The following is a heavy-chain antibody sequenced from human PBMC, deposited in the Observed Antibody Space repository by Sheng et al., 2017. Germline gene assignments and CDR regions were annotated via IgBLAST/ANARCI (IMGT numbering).Heavy chain of an antibody. D-gene: IGHD2-15*01. J-gene: IGHJ4*02. CDR1: GGSFSGYY. Sequence: QVQLQQWGAGLLKPSETLSLTCAVYGGSFSGYYWSWIRQPPGKGLEWIGEINHSGSTNYNPSLKSRVTISVDTSKNQFSLKLSSVTAADTAVYYCARALGGAPQVVAATSYFDYWGQGTLVTVSS. CDR2: INHSGST. CDR3: ARALGGAPQVVAATSYFDY. V-gene: IGHV4-34*01.